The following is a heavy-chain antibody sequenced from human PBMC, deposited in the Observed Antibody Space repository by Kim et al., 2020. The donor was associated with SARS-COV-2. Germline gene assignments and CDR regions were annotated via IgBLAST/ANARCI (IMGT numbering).Heavy chain of an antibody. CDR2: INHSGST. D-gene: IGHD5-12*01. CDR3: ARGHLATLLGY. J-gene: IGHJ4*02. V-gene: IGHV4-34*01. CDR1: GGSFSGYY. Sequence: SETLSLTCAVYGGSFSGYYWSWIRQPPGKGLEWIGAINHSGSTNYNPSLKSRVTISVDTSKNQFSLRLSSLTAADTAVYYCARGHLATLLGYWGQGTLVT.